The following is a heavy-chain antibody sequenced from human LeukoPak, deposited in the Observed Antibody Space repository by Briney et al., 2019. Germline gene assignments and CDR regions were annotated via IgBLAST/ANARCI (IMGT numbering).Heavy chain of an antibody. CDR3: AKDSTASGSYYGMDI. D-gene: IGHD3-3*01. CDR2: INSDGSST. J-gene: IGHJ6*02. Sequence: PGGSLRLSCAASGFTFSTYWMHWVRQAPGTGLVWVSRINSDGSSTTYADSVKGRFTISRDNAKNTLSLQMNSLRAEDTAVYSCAKDSTASGSYYGMDIWGQGTTVTVSS. CDR1: GFTFSTYW. V-gene: IGHV3-74*01.